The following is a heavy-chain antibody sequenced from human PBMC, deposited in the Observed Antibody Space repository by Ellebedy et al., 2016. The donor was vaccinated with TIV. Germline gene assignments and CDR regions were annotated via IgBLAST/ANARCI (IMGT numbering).Heavy chain of an antibody. CDR2: ISYDGSNK. J-gene: IGHJ4*02. V-gene: IGHV3-30-3*01. CDR3: ARFAKYCTNGVCYSLFDY. D-gene: IGHD2-8*01. CDR1: GFTFSSYS. Sequence: GESLKISCAASGFTFSSYSMHWVRQAPGKGLEWVAVISYDGSNKYYADSVKGRFTISRDNSKNTLYLQMNSLRAEDTAVYYCARFAKYCTNGVCYSLFDYWGQGTLVTVSS.